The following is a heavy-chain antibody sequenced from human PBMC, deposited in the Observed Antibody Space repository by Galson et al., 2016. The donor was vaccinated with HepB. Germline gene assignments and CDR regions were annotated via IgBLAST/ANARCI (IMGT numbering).Heavy chain of an antibody. CDR2: IYYSGST. J-gene: IGHJ4*02. D-gene: IGHD2-2*01. CDR3: ARGSCSSTSCDLQNY. Sequence: TLSLTCTVSGGPISNGDYYWSWIRQPPGKGLEWIGYIYYSGSTYGNPSLKSPVTISVDTSKNQFSLKLSSVPAADTAVYYCARGSCSSTSCDLQNYWGQGTLVTVSS. CDR1: GGPISNGDYY. V-gene: IGHV4-30-4*01.